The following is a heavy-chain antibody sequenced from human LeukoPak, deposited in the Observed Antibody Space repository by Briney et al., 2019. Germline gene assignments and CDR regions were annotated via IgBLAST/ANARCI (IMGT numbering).Heavy chain of an antibody. Sequence: SETLSLTCAVYGGFFSGYYWSWNRQPPGKGLEWIGEINHSGSTNYNPSLKSRVTISVDTSKNQFSLKLSSVTAADTAVYYCARRVGATGPFDYWGQGTLVTVSS. J-gene: IGHJ4*02. D-gene: IGHD1-26*01. CDR1: GGFFSGYY. V-gene: IGHV4-34*01. CDR3: ARRVGATGPFDY. CDR2: INHSGST.